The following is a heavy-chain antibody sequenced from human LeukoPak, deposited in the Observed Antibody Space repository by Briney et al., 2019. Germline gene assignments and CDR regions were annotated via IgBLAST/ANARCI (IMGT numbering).Heavy chain of an antibody. CDR3: AKDAERVAVTGHLDY. J-gene: IGHJ4*02. V-gene: IGHV3-23*01. Sequence: PGGSLRLSCASSGFSFSSYAMNWVRQAPGKGLEWVSAISGSGGSTSYAVSVKARFTISRDNSKNTLFLQMNSLRAEDTALYYCAKDAERVAVTGHLDYWGQGTLVTVSS. CDR1: GFSFSSYA. D-gene: IGHD6-19*01. CDR2: ISGSGGST.